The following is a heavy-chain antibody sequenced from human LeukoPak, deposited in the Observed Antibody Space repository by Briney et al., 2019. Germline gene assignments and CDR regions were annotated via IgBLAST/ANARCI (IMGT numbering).Heavy chain of an antibody. CDR1: GFTFSSYG. J-gene: IGHJ5*02. D-gene: IGHD6-19*01. V-gene: IGHV3-23*01. Sequence: GGSLRLSCAASGFTFSSYGMHWVRQAPGKGLEWVSAISGSGGSTYYADSVQGRFTISRDNSKNTLYLQMNSLRAEDTAVYYCARDRGYSSGWQRSGFDPWGQGILVTVSS. CDR2: ISGSGGST. CDR3: ARDRGYSSGWQRSGFDP.